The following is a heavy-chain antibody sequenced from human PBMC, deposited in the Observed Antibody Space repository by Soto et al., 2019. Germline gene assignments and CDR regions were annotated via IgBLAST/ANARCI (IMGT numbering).Heavy chain of an antibody. CDR3: ATSYGSGYRAFDY. CDR1: GDTFSFYT. V-gene: IGHV1-69*02. D-gene: IGHD3-10*01. CDR2: VNPILSMS. Sequence: QVQLVQSGAELKKPGSSVKVSCKASGDTFSFYTINWVRQAPGLGLEWMGRVNPILSMSNYAQKFQGRVTMTADNSTSAAHMELRSLRSEDTAFYYCATSYGSGYRAFDYWGQGALVTVSS. J-gene: IGHJ4*02.